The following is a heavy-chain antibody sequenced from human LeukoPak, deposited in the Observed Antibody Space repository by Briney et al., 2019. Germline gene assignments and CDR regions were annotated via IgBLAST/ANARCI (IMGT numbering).Heavy chain of an antibody. CDR1: GFTFSSYD. CDR3: AKDRWFGDLSPSDY. J-gene: IGHJ4*02. D-gene: IGHD3-10*01. Sequence: GGSLRLSCADSGFTFSSYDMSRVRQTPGKGLEWVSHANGGGDVTHYVDSVKGRFTISRDNSKNTLYRQMDNLRVEDTALYCCAKDRWFGDLSPSDYWGQGTLVTVSS. V-gene: IGHV3-23*01. CDR2: ANGGGDVT.